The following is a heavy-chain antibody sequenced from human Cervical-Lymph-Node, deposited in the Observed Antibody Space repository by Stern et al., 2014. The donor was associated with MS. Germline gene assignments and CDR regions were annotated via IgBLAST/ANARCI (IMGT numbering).Heavy chain of an antibody. D-gene: IGHD3-22*01. CDR3: ATSPSGFHRSYYVMDV. Sequence: QVQLVQSGAEVKKPGASLKVSCKASGYIFIDYYMHWVRQAPGQGLEWMGRINPRIGVTTYAQKFQGRVPLTRDTSISAASMELTSLRSDDTAVYYCATSPSGFHRSYYVMDVWGQGTTVTVSS. CDR1: GYIFIDYY. V-gene: IGHV1-2*06. J-gene: IGHJ6*02. CDR2: INPRIGVT.